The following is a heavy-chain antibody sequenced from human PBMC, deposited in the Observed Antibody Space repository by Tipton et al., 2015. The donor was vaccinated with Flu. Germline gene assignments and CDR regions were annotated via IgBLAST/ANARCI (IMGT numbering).Heavy chain of an antibody. J-gene: IGHJ5*02. CDR2: LYTGGGT. V-gene: IGHV3-53*01. CDR1: GFTFSTYW. CDR3: TRRGGRLDWFDP. D-gene: IGHD3-10*01. Sequence: GSLRLSCAASGFTFSTYWMSWVRQAPGKGLEWVSVLYTGGGTTYADSVKGRFTISRDDSKNTLYLQMNSLRAEDTAVYYCTRRGGRLDWFDPWGQGTLVTVSS.